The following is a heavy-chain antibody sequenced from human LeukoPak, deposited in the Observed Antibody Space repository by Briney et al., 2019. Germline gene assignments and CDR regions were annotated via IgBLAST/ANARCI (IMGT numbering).Heavy chain of an antibody. J-gene: IGHJ4*02. CDR3: TKRYLTARGSRAYYFDY. Sequence: GGSLRLSCAASGLTFSSYGMSWVSQAPGKGLEWVSVISGSTGRTYYADSVKVRFTISRDNSKNTLYLQMDSLSAEDTAVYYWTKRYLTARGSRAYYFDYWGQGTLVSVSS. CDR2: ISGSTGRT. D-gene: IGHD3-10*01. CDR1: GLTFSSYG. V-gene: IGHV3-23*01.